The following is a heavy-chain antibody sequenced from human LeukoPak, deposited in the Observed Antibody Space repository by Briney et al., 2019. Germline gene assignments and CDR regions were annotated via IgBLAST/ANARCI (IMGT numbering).Heavy chain of an antibody. Sequence: GASVKVSCKASGGTFSSYAISWVRQAPGQGLEWMGRIIPIFGIANYAQKFQGRGTITADKSTSTAYMEMSSLRSEDTAVYYCARGGNCSSTSCQTYYYYGMDVWGQGTTVTVSS. CDR2: IIPIFGIA. CDR1: GGTFSSYA. CDR3: ARGGNCSSTSCQTYYYYGMDV. V-gene: IGHV1-69*04. D-gene: IGHD2-2*01. J-gene: IGHJ6*02.